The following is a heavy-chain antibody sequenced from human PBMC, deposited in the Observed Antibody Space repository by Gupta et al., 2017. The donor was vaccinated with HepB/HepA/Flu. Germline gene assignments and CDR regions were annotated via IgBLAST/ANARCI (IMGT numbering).Heavy chain of an antibody. V-gene: IGHV3-23*01. CDR3: AKDQVYSYGIPFVPWY. Sequence: GRFTISRDNSKNTLYLQMNSLRAEDTAVYYCAKDQVYSYGIPFVPWYWGQGTLVTVSS. D-gene: IGHD5-18*01. J-gene: IGHJ4*02.